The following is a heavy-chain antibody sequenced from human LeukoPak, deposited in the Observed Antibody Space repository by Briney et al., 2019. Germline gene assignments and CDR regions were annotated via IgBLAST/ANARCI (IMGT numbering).Heavy chain of an antibody. Sequence: SETLSLTCTVSGGSVNSTTYYWGWIRQPPGKGLEWIGSIHYSGSAYNNPSLKSRVAISVDTSKNQFSLNLSSVTAADTAVYYCARTYDYVWGSYRYPFDYWGQGTLVTVSS. CDR1: GGSVNSTTYY. CDR3: ARTYDYVWGSYRYPFDY. J-gene: IGHJ4*02. V-gene: IGHV4-39*01. CDR2: IHYSGSA. D-gene: IGHD3-16*02.